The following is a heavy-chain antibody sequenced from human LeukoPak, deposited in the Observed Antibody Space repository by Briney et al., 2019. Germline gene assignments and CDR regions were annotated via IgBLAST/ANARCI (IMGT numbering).Heavy chain of an antibody. V-gene: IGHV3-74*01. CDR2: INNDGSST. CDR1: GFTFSSYW. CDR3: AKDPRRYCSSTSCYDGFDY. Sequence: PGGSLRLSCAASGFTFSSYWMHWVRQAPGKGLVWVSHINNDGSSTTYADSVEGRFATSRDNAKNTLYLQMNSLRVEDTAVYYCAKDPRRYCSSTSCYDGFDYWGQGTLVTVSS. D-gene: IGHD2-2*01. J-gene: IGHJ4*02.